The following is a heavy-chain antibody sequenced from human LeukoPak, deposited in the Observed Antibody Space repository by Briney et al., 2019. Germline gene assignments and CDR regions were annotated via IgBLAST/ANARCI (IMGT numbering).Heavy chain of an antibody. D-gene: IGHD1-26*01. Sequence: GASVKVSCKVSGYTLTELSMHWVRQAPGKGLEWMGGFDPEDGETIYAQKFQGRVTMTEDTSTDTAYMELSSLRSEDTAVYYCATYPLEEFALRGSGSYLYYYYMGVWGKGTTVTVSS. CDR3: ATYPLEEFALRGSGSYLYYYYMGV. CDR2: FDPEDGET. J-gene: IGHJ6*03. CDR1: GYTLTELS. V-gene: IGHV1-24*01.